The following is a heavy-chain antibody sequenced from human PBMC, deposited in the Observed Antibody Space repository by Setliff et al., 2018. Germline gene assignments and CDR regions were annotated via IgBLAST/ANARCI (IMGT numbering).Heavy chain of an antibody. CDR3: ARERQGGFLEWAPFDS. J-gene: IGHJ4*02. CDR1: GGIIYDHW. CDR2: IYSDGSA. D-gene: IGHD3-3*01. Sequence: SETLSLTCSVSGGIIYDHWWTWIRQPAGSGLEWIGRIYSDGSADYNPSLRSRVTISVDKSKNQFFLKLTSMTAADTALYFCARERQGGFLEWAPFDSWGQGVVVTVSS. V-gene: IGHV4-4*07.